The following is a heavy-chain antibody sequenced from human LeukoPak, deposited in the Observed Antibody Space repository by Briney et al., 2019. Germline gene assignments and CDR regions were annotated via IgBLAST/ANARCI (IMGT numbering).Heavy chain of an antibody. CDR3: ARVSGDRGSARDY. Sequence: ASVKVSCKASGYTFTGYYMHWVRQAPGQGLEWMGRINPNSGGTNYAQKFQGRVTMTRDTSINTAYMELSRLRSDDTAVYYCARVSGDRGSARDYWGQGTLVTVSS. CDR2: INPNSGGT. V-gene: IGHV1-2*06. CDR1: GYTFTGYY. J-gene: IGHJ4*02. D-gene: IGHD3-16*01.